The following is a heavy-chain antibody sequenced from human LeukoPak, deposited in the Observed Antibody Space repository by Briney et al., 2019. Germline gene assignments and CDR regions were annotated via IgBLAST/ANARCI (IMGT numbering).Heavy chain of an antibody. D-gene: IGHD3-22*01. J-gene: IGHJ4*02. CDR3: AFVPSSGYNPDY. CDR1: GGSISSYY. V-gene: IGHV4-4*07. Sequence: SETLSLTFTVSGGSISSYYWSWIRQPAGKGLEWIGRIYTSGSTNYNPSLMSRVTMSVDTSKNQFSLKLSSVTAADTAVYYCAFVPSSGYNPDYWGQGTLVTVSS. CDR2: IYTSGST.